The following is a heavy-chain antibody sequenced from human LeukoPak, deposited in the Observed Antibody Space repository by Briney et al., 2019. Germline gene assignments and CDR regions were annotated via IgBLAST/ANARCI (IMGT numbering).Heavy chain of an antibody. CDR2: IYPGDSDT. CDR3: ASSEYYYDSSGYPYNYFDY. V-gene: IGHV5-51*01. D-gene: IGHD3-22*01. CDR1: GYSFTSYW. Sequence: GESLKISCKGSGYSFTSYWIGWVRQMPGKGLEWMGIIYPGDSDTSYSPSFQGQVTISADKSISTAYLQWSSLKASDTAMYYCASSEYYYDSSGYPYNYFDYWGQGTLVTVSS. J-gene: IGHJ4*02.